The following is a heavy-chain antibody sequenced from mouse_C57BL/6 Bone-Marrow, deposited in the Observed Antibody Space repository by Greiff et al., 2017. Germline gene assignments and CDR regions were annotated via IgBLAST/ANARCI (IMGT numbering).Heavy chain of an antibody. CDR3: AKNRYYYGLYFDY. CDR1: GFSLTSYG. D-gene: IGHD1-1*01. V-gene: IGHV2-5*01. CDR2: LWRGGST. J-gene: IGHJ2*01. Sequence: VQGVESGPGLVQPSQSLSITCTVSGFSLTSYGVHWVRQSPGKGLEWLGVLWRGGSTDYNAAFMSRLSITKDNSKSQVFFKMNSLQADDTAIYYCAKNRYYYGLYFDYWGQGTTLTVSS.